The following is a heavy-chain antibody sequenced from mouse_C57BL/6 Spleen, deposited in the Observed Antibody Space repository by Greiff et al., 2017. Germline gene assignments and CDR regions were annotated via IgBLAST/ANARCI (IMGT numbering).Heavy chain of an antibody. D-gene: IGHD2-4*01. Sequence: EVKLMESGPGLVKPSQSLSLTCSVTGYSITSGYYWNWIRQFPGNKLEWMGYISYDGSNNYNPSLKNLISITRDTSKNQFCLKLNSVTTEDTATYYCAREYDYDGGDFDYWGQGTTLTVSS. V-gene: IGHV3-6*01. CDR3: AREYDYDGGDFDY. J-gene: IGHJ2*01. CDR2: ISYDGSN. CDR1: GYSITSGYY.